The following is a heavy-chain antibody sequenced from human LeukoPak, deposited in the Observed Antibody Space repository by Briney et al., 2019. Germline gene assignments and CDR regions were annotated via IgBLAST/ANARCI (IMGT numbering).Heavy chain of an antibody. CDR1: GFSFSNYW. V-gene: IGHV3-7*03. CDR2: IKEDGSAR. Sequence: PGESLRLSCAASGFSFSNYWMSWVRQSPEKGLEWVANIKEDGSARYYVDSVKGRFTISRDNPKNSLYLQMGSLRADDTAMYYCARDPRDDHNSLDYWGQGTQVTASS. J-gene: IGHJ4*02. D-gene: IGHD5-24*01. CDR3: ARDPRDDHNSLDY.